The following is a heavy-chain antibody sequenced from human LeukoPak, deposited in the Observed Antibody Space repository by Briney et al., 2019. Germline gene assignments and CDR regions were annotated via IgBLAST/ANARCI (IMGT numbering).Heavy chain of an antibody. CDR2: ISGSGATT. Sequence: GGSLRLSCAASGFTFSSYAMSWVRQAPGKGLEWVSSISGSGATTYYADSVKGRFAISRGNSKNTLYLQMNSLRAEDTAVYYCARVEVAGIYYYYYMDVWGKGTTVTVSS. J-gene: IGHJ6*03. CDR1: GFTFSSYA. V-gene: IGHV3-23*01. D-gene: IGHD6-19*01. CDR3: ARVEVAGIYYYYYMDV.